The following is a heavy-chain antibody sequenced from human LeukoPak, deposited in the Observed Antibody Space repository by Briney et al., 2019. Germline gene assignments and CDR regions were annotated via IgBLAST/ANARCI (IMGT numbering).Heavy chain of an antibody. V-gene: IGHV4-34*01. CDR2: INHSGST. CDR1: GGSFSGYY. Sequence: SETLSLTCAVYGGSFSGYYWSWIRQPPGKGLEWIGEINHSGSTNYSPSLKSRVTISVDTSKNQFSLKLSSVTAADTAVYYCARRGYDFWSGYGHAFDIWGQGTMVTVSS. J-gene: IGHJ3*02. D-gene: IGHD3-3*01. CDR3: ARRGYDFWSGYGHAFDI.